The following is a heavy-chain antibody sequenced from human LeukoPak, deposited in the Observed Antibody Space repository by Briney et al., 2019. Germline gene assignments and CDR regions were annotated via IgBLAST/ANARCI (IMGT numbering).Heavy chain of an antibody. CDR2: ISSSSSFI. CDR3: ARRSAAAHDAFDI. J-gene: IGHJ3*02. Sequence: GGSLRLSCAASGFTFNNYNMNWVRQAPGKGLEWVSSISSSSSFIYYADSVKGRFTISRDNAKNSLYLQMNSLRAEDTAVYYCARRSAAAHDAFDIWGQGTKVTVSS. D-gene: IGHD6-13*01. V-gene: IGHV3-21*01. CDR1: GFTFNNYN.